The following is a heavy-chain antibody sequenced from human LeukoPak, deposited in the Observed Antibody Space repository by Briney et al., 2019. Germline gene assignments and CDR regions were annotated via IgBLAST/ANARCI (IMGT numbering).Heavy chain of an antibody. CDR3: AKDAAVALDY. CDR2: ISFSGITT. J-gene: IGHJ4*02. V-gene: IGHV3-48*01. D-gene: IGHD6-19*01. Sequence: GGSLRLSCAASGFSFSDFSMNWVRQAPGKGLEWLSYISFSGITTNYADSVKGRFTISRDNARNSLFLQMTSLRAEDTAVYYCAKDAAVALDYWGQGTLVTVSS. CDR1: GFSFSDFS.